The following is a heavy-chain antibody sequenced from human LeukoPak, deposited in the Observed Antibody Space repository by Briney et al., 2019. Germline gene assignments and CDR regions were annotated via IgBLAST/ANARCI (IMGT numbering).Heavy chain of an antibody. CDR2: ISNNGGYT. CDR1: GFTFSSSA. CDR3: AKEFGLGYFDY. D-gene: IGHD3-3*01. V-gene: IGHV3-23*01. Sequence: GGSLRLSCAASGFTFSSSAMSWVRQAPGKGLEWVSAISNNGGYTYYADSVQGRFTISRDNSKSTLCLQMNSLRAEDTAVYYCAKEFGLGYFDYWGQGTLVTVSS. J-gene: IGHJ4*02.